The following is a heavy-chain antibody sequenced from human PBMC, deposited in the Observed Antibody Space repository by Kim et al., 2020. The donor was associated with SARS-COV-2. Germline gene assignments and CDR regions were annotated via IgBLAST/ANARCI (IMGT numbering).Heavy chain of an antibody. Sequence: SLKRRVTMSVDTSKNRFSLKLSSVTAADTAVYYCARLKSLSSGYPNWFDPWGQGTLVTVSS. CDR3: ARLKSLSSGYPNWFDP. J-gene: IGHJ5*02. D-gene: IGHD3-22*01. V-gene: IGHV4-59*10.